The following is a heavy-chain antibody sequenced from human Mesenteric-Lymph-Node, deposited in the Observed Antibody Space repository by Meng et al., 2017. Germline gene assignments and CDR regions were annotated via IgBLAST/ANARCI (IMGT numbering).Heavy chain of an antibody. D-gene: IGHD3-16*02. CDR3: AIDMITFGGVIVISFDY. CDR1: GYTFTSYY. J-gene: IGHJ4*02. V-gene: IGHV1-46*01. CDR2: INPSGGST. Sequence: ASVKVSCKASGYTFTSYYMHWLRQAPGQGLEWMGIINPSGGSTSYAQKFQGRVTMTRDTSTSTVYMELSSMRSEDTAVYYCAIDMITFGGVIVISFDYWGQGTLVTVSS.